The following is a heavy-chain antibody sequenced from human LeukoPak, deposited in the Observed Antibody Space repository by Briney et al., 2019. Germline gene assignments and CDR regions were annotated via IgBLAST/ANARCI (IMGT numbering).Heavy chain of an antibody. J-gene: IGHJ4*02. V-gene: IGHV3-33*06. CDR2: IWFDESNK. Sequence: GGSLRLSCEGFGFDFSRYGMHWVRQAPGKGLEWVAMIWFDESNKYYVDSVQGRFTISRDNSKNMMYLQMNSLRVEDTAVYYCAKEAQSSGRYLPEYYFDWWGQGTLVTVSS. CDR1: GFDFSRYG. CDR3: AKEAQSSGRYLPEYYFDW. D-gene: IGHD6-19*01.